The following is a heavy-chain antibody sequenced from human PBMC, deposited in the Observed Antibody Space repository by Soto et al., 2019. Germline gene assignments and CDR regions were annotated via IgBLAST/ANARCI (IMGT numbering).Heavy chain of an antibody. V-gene: IGHV1-69*01. CDR2: IIPMLAAP. D-gene: IGHD2-21*01. J-gene: IGHJ2*01. Sequence: QGQLVQSGAEVKKPGSSVKVSCKASGGSFRTYAINWVRKAPGQGLEWMGGIIPMLAAPTYTQKFQGRLTITADESTTTVYMELSSLTSEDTPVYYCASVGPPSPSVIWFFDLWGRGTLVTVSS. CDR3: ASVGPPSPSVIWFFDL. CDR1: GGSFRTYA.